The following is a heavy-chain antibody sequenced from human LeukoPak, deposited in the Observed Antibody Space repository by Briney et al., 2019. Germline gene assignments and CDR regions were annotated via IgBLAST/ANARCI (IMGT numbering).Heavy chain of an antibody. CDR1: GGSITSYY. J-gene: IGHJ4*02. CDR3: ARDSDSGYGPFAS. V-gene: IGHV4-59*01. CDR2: TYYTGST. D-gene: IGHD5-12*01. Sequence: MPSETLSLTCTVSGGSITSYYWSWIRQPPGKGLEWIGYTYYTGSTNYNPSLKSRVTISVDTSRNQFSLKLSSVTAADTAVYYCARDSDSGYGPFASWGQGTLVTVSS.